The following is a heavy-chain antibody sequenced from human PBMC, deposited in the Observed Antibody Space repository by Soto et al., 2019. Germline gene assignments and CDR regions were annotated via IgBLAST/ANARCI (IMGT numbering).Heavy chain of an antibody. J-gene: IGHJ4*02. CDR2: IKHEGSEK. CDR1: GFTFSSYW. V-gene: IGHV3-7*01. D-gene: IGHD3-22*01. Sequence: EVQLVESGGGLVQPGGSLRLSCAASGFTFSSYWMSWVRQAPGKGLERVANIKHEGSEKYYVVSVKGRFTISRDNAKNSLYLQMNSLRAEDTAVYYCARAPPISGYYDSSGGFDYWGQGTLVTVSS. CDR3: ARAPPISGYYDSSGGFDY.